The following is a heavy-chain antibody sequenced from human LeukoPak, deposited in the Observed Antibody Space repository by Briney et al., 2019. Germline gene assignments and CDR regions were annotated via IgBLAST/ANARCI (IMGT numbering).Heavy chain of an antibody. CDR1: GFTFNSYA. J-gene: IGHJ4*02. D-gene: IGHD3-10*02. V-gene: IGHV3-23*01. CDR2: IGGGGDST. CDR3: AKDVRGYDRPIDH. Sequence: GGSLRLSCAASGFTFNSYAMNWVRQAPGKGLEWVSVIGGGGDSTYYADSVKGRFTISRDNSKNTLYLQMNSLRAEDTAIYYCAKDVRGYDRPIDHWGQGTLVTVSS.